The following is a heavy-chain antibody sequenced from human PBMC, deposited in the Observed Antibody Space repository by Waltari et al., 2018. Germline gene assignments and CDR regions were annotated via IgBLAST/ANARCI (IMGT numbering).Heavy chain of an antibody. D-gene: IGHD1-26*01. J-gene: IGHJ4*02. V-gene: IGHV3-15*07. CDR2: IRPSAHGAPT. CDR1: GFTLCKAW. Sequence: VQLVESGGRRVKPGGSLRRSCVASGFTLCKAWMNWVRQAPGKGPEWVARIRPSAHGAPTDYAAPVRGRFIISRDDSINTLYLQMNNLKSEDTGLYYCWDTSVDLPWDNWGQGTPVTVSS. CDR3: WDTSVDLPWDN.